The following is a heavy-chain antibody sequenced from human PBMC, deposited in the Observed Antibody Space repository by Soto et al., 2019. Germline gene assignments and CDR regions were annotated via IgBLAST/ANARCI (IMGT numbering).Heavy chain of an antibody. J-gene: IGHJ4*02. CDR2: ISAYNGNT. D-gene: IGHD4-17*01. Sequence: QVQLVQSGAEVKKPGASVKVSCKASGYTFTSYGISWVRQAPGQGLEWMGWISAYNGNTNYAQKLQGRVTMTTDTTTSTDDIELRSLRSDDTAVYYCAGNDDYGGSDYWGQGTLVTVSS. CDR3: AGNDDYGGSDY. CDR1: GYTFTSYG. V-gene: IGHV1-18*01.